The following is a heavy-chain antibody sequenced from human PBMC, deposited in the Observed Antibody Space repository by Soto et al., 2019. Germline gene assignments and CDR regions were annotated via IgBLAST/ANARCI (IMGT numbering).Heavy chain of an antibody. CDR2: IIPIFGTA. D-gene: IGHD6-19*01. CDR3: AGSTVAQFDY. Sequence: QVQLVQSGAEVKKPGSSVKVSCKASGGTFSSYAISWVRQAPGQGLEWMGGIIPIFGTANYAQKFQGRVTITADESTSTAYMEMSSMSAEDTVVYYCAGSTVAQFDYWGQGTLVTVSS. J-gene: IGHJ4*02. CDR1: GGTFSSYA. V-gene: IGHV1-69*12.